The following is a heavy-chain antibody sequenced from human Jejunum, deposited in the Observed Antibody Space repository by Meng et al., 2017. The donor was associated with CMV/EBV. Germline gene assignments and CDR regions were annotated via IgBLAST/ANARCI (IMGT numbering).Heavy chain of an antibody. V-gene: IGHV3-48*04. CDR1: GFPFNSHG. Sequence: LKISCAASGFPFNSHGMNWVRQAPGKGLEWVSYISVGSTVINYADSVRGRFTISRDNAKNSVYLQMNSLRAEDTAAYYCARGVFDSWGQGTLVTVSS. CDR2: ISVGSTVI. D-gene: IGHD2-8*01. J-gene: IGHJ4*02. CDR3: ARGVFDS.